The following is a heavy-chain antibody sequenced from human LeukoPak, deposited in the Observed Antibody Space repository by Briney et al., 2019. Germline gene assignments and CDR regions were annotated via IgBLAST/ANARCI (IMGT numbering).Heavy chain of an antibody. CDR3: ARVEYYYDSSGSRLTYYFDY. D-gene: IGHD3-22*01. CDR1: GFTVSSNY. CDR2: IYSGGST. V-gene: IGHV3-53*01. Sequence: GGSLRLSCAASGFTVSSNYMSWVRQAPGKGLEWVSVIYSGGSTYYADSVKGRFTISRENAKNSLYLQMNSLRAEDTAVYYCARVEYYYDSSGSRLTYYFDYWGQGTLVTVSS. J-gene: IGHJ4*02.